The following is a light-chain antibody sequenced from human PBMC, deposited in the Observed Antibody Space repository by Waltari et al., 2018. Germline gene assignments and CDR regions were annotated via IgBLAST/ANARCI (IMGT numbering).Light chain of an antibody. J-gene: IGLJ3*02. Sequence: QSVLTQPPSASGTPGQRVTISCSGSRSGLGDKTVNWYQVVPGTAPQLLIYGKNQRPSGVSDRFSGSKSGTSASLAISGLQSEDEGDYYCAVWDDTLNTWAFGGGTKVTVL. CDR2: GKN. V-gene: IGLV1-44*01. CDR3: AVWDDTLNTWA. CDR1: RSGLGDKT.